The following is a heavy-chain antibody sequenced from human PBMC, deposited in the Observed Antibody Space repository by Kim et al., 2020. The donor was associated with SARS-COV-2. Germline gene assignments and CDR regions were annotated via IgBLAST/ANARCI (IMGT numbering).Heavy chain of an antibody. Sequence: GGSLRLSCAASGFTFSSYAMHWVRQAPGKGLEWVAVISYDGSNKYYADSVKGRFTISRDNSKNTLYLQMNSLRAEDTAVYYCARDVMPHGYCSSTSCYTHENYYYGMDVWGQGTTVTVSS. CDR2: ISYDGSNK. J-gene: IGHJ6*02. CDR3: ARDVMPHGYCSSTSCYTHENYYYGMDV. CDR1: GFTFSSYA. V-gene: IGHV3-30*04. D-gene: IGHD2-2*02.